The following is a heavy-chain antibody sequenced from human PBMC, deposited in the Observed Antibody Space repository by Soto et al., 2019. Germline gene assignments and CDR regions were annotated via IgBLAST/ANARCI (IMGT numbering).Heavy chain of an antibody. CDR1: GDTVSSNTAA. V-gene: IGHV6-1*01. J-gene: IGHJ6*02. CDR2: TYYRSKWYN. D-gene: IGHD2-21*02. CDR3: ARDILRGDNYLYYYSGMDV. Sequence: PSQTLSLTCAISGDTVSSNTAAWNWIRQSPSRGLEWLGRTYYRSKWYNDYAVSVKSRITINPDTSKNQFSLQLNSVTPEDTAVYYCARDILRGDNYLYYYSGMDVWGQGTTVTVSS.